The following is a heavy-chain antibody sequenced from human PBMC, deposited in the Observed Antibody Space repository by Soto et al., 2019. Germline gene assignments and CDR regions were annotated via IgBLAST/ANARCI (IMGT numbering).Heavy chain of an antibody. V-gene: IGHV2-5*01. CDR2: LYCHDDK. CDR1: GFSLSTNGVC. D-gene: IGHD3-16*01. J-gene: IGHJ4*02. CDR3: AHCHLPGGKCHWGTYYFDY. Sequence: QITLKESGPTLVKPTQTLTLTFTFSGFSLSTNGVCVGWIRQPPGKALEWLSLLYCHDDKRYSPSMKSRLTIPKDTSKTQVVLTTTSMDPVDTATYYCAHCHLPGGKCHWGTYYFDYCGQGSLVT.